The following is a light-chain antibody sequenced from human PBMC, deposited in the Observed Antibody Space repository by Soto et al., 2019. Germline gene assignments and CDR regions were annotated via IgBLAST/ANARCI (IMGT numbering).Light chain of an antibody. Sequence: QSVLTQPPSASGSPGQSVTIACTGTSSGVGGYNYVSWYQEHPGKAPKVIIYEVSKRPSGVPDRFSGHKSGNTASLTVSGLQAEDEADYYCCSYAGSNTFAFGTGTKVTVL. CDR1: SSGVGGYNY. J-gene: IGLJ1*01. V-gene: IGLV2-8*01. CDR3: CSYAGSNTFA. CDR2: EVS.